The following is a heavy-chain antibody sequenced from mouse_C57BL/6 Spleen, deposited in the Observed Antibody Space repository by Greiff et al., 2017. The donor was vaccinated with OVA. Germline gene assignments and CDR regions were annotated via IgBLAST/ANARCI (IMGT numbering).Heavy chain of an antibody. V-gene: IGHV1-61*01. Sequence: QVQLQQPGAELVRPGSSVKLSCKASGYTFTSYWMDWVKQRPGQGLEWIGNIYPSDSETHYNQKFKDKATLTVDKSASTAYMQLSSLTSEDSAVYYCEREGLTGLAYWGQGTLVTVSA. CDR3: EREGLTGLAY. CDR2: IYPSDSET. D-gene: IGHD4-1*01. CDR1: GYTFTSYW. J-gene: IGHJ3*01.